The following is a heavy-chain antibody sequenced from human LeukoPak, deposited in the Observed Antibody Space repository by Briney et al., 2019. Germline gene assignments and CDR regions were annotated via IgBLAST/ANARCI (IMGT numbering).Heavy chain of an antibody. Sequence: RSSETLSLTCSVSGGSISSYYWSWIRQPPGKGLEWICYIYYSGSTNYNPSLKSRVTISVDTSKNQFSLKLSSVTAADTAVYYCARSHLGDGSSWWRRLFDYWGQGTLVTVSS. V-gene: IGHV4-59*01. CDR2: IYYSGST. CDR3: ARSHLGDGSSWWRRLFDY. J-gene: IGHJ4*02. CDR1: GGSISSYY. D-gene: IGHD6-13*01.